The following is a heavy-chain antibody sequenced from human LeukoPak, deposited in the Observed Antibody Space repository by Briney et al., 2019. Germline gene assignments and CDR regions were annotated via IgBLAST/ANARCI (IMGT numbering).Heavy chain of an antibody. CDR1: GFTFSSYA. CDR3: ARSPVRAAYYYMDV. V-gene: IGHV3-30-3*01. J-gene: IGHJ6*03. CDR2: ISYDGSNK. Sequence: GGSLRLSCAASGFTFSSYAMHWVRQAPGKGLEWVAVISYDGSNKYYADSMKGRFTISRDNSKNTLYLQMNSLRAEDTAVYYCARSPVRAAYYYMDVWGKGTTVTVSS. D-gene: IGHD2-15*01.